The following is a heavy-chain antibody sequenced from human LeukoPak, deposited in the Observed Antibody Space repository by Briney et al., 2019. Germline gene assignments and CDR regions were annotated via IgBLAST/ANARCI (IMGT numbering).Heavy chain of an antibody. CDR2: ISGSGGST. Sequence: GGSLRLSCAASGFTFSSYGMSWVRQAPGKGLEWVSAISGSGGSTYYANSVKGRFTISRDNSKNTLYLQMNSLRAEDTAVYYCAKYWGGATGRSDAFDIWGQGTMVTVSS. J-gene: IGHJ3*02. D-gene: IGHD1-26*01. CDR3: AKYWGGATGRSDAFDI. V-gene: IGHV3-23*01. CDR1: GFTFSSYG.